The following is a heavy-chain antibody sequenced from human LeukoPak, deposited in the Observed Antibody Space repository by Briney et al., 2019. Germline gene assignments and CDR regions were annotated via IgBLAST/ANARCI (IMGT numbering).Heavy chain of an antibody. CDR3: ARGAYYDILTGHETVDAFDF. D-gene: IGHD3-9*01. CDR1: GYTFSRYV. J-gene: IGHJ3*01. Sequence: GASVKVSCKASGYTFSRYVITWVRQAPGQGPEWMGRISPYNGNTNYAQKLQGRVTMTTDTSTSTAYMELRSLRSDDTAVYYCARGAYYDILTGHETVDAFDFWGQGTMVTVSS. CDR2: ISPYNGNT. V-gene: IGHV1-18*01.